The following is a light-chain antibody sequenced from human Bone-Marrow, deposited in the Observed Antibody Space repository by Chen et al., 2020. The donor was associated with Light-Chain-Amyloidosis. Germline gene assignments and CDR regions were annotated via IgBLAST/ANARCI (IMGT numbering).Light chain of an antibody. V-gene: IGKV3-11*01. Sequence: ETVLPQSPAPLSLSPGERATLSCRASQSVSSYLAWYQQKPGQAPRLLIYDASNRATGIPARFRGSGSGTDFTLAISSLEPEDFAVYYCQQRSDWPPKFGQGTKLEIK. CDR1: QSVSSY. CDR2: DAS. CDR3: QQRSDWPPK. J-gene: IGKJ1*01.